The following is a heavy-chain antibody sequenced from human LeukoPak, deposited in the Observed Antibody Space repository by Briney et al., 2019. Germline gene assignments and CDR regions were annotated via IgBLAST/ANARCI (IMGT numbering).Heavy chain of an antibody. Sequence: GASVKVSCKASGYTFNGYYMHWVRQAPGQRLEWMGWINAGNGNTKYSQEFQGRVTITRDTSASTAYMELSSLRSEDMAVYYCARTRGYDSSGYYYLDYWGQGTLVTVSS. CDR3: ARTRGYDSSGYYYLDY. V-gene: IGHV1-3*03. CDR2: INAGNGNT. D-gene: IGHD3-22*01. J-gene: IGHJ4*02. CDR1: GYTFNGYY.